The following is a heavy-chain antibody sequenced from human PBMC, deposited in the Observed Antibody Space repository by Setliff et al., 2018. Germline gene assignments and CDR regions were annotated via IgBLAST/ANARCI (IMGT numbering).Heavy chain of an antibody. J-gene: IGHJ6*03. CDR3: ARSPTRTTGSHYLGYYYYYMDF. CDR1: QYTFTAYY. CDR2: INPNNGGT. V-gene: IGHV1-2*02. Sequence: ASVKVSCKASQYTFTAYYLHWVRQAPGQGLEWMGWINPNNGGTKYAQKFQGRVTMTRDTSISTGYMELSRLRYDDTAVYYCARSPTRTTGSHYLGYYYYYMDFWGKGTTVTVSS. D-gene: IGHD1-1*01.